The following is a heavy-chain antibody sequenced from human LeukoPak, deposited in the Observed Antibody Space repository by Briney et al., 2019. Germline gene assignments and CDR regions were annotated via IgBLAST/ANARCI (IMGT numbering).Heavy chain of an antibody. Sequence: TLSLTCAVSGGSIRSGSYYWRWIRQPAGKGLEWIGRIYITGSTNYNPSLESRVTISVDTSKNQFSLNLNSVTAADTAMYYCAREGRDTAVFDYWGQGALVTVSS. CDR3: AREGRDTAVFDY. V-gene: IGHV4-61*02. CDR2: IYITGST. J-gene: IGHJ4*02. CDR1: GGSIRSGSYY. D-gene: IGHD5-18*01.